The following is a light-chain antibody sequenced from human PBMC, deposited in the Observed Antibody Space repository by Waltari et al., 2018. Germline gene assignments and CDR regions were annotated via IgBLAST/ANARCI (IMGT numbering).Light chain of an antibody. Sequence: DIQMTQSPSPLSASIGDRVTITCQASQGNSNNLAWYQQKPGKVPKLLIYKASTLQSGVPSRFSGSGSGTDFTLTISSLQPEDFAAYDGQHGYNAPYSFGQGTKVEIK. V-gene: IGKV1-17*03. CDR2: KAS. CDR3: QHGYNAPYS. J-gene: IGKJ2*03. CDR1: QGNSNN.